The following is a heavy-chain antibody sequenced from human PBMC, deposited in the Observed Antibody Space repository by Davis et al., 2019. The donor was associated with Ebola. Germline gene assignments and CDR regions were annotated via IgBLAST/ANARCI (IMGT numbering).Heavy chain of an antibody. V-gene: IGHV3-11*06. CDR3: ARAQFRGDIWGPFDY. CDR1: GFTFSDYY. J-gene: IGHJ4*02. D-gene: IGHD3-16*01. CDR2: ISSSSSFT. Sequence: GESLKISCAASGFTFSDYYMTWIRQAPGKGLEWVSYISSSSSFTNYADSVKGRFTISRDNAKNSLYLQLNSLRAEDTAVYYCARAQFRGDIWGPFDYWGQGTLVTVSS.